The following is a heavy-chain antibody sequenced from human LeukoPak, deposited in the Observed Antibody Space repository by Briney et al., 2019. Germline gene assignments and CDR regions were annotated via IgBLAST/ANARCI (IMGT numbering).Heavy chain of an antibody. J-gene: IGHJ4*02. CDR1: GFTFSGSA. CDR2: IRSKANSYAT. D-gene: IGHD4-23*01. CDR3: TRTVTTVGRYDY. V-gene: IGHV3-73*01. Sequence: GGSLRLSCAASGFTFSGSAMHWVRQASGKGLEWVGRIRSKANSYATAYAASVKGRFTISRDDSKNTAYLQMNSLKTEDTAVYYSTRTVTTVGRYDYWGQGTLVTVSS.